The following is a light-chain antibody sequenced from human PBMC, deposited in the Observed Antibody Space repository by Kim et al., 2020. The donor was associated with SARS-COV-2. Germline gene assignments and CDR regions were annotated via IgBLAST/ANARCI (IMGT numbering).Light chain of an antibody. J-gene: IGLJ2*01. Sequence: VALGQTVRITCQGDILKSYYATWYQQKPGQAPILVIYGKNNRPSGIPDRFSGSSSGNTASLTITGTQAGDEADYYCNSRDSNENVFFGGGTQLTVL. CDR2: GKN. CDR1: ILKSYY. V-gene: IGLV3-19*01. CDR3: NSRDSNENVF.